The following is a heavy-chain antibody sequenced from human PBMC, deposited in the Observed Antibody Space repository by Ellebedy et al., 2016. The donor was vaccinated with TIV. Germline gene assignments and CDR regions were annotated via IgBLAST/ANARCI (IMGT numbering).Heavy chain of an antibody. CDR1: GFRFSTFE. V-gene: IGHV3-48*03. Sequence: PSETLSFTCAASGFRFSTFEMNWVRQAPGKGLEWVSKISDSGGSQFYAESVQGRVTMSRDNSGNSLYLRMHSLRVEDTAIYYCARGWGDGVHLDSWGPGTLVTVSS. J-gene: IGHJ4*02. CDR3: ARGWGDGVHLDS. D-gene: IGHD3-16*01. CDR2: ISDSGGSQ.